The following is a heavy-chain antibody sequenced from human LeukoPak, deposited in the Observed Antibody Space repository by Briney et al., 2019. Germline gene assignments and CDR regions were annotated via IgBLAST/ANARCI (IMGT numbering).Heavy chain of an antibody. Sequence: GASVKVSCKASGGTFSSYAISWVRQAPGQGLEWMGGIIPIFGTANYAQKFQGRVTITADESTSTAYMELSSLRSEDTAVYYCASQSYCSSTSCYPNYGMDVWGQGTTVTVSS. V-gene: IGHV1-69*13. CDR2: IIPIFGTA. CDR1: GGTFSSYA. CDR3: ASQSYCSSTSCYPNYGMDV. D-gene: IGHD2-2*01. J-gene: IGHJ6*02.